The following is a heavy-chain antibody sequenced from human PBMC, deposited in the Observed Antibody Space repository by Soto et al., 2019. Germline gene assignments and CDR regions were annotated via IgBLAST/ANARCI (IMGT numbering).Heavy chain of an antibody. V-gene: IGHV3-23*01. CDR1: KFTFRSLA. CDR3: VEARCYDTLTGSFCYFDF. D-gene: IGHD3-9*01. CDR2: ISGGGENT. J-gene: IGHJ5*01. Sequence: GGSLRLSCAGSKFTFRSLAMTWVRQAPGKGLEWVSTISGGGENTYYADAVKGRFTVSRDNSKSTVDLQLDSLRVEDTALYYCVEARCYDTLTGSFCYFDFWAQGAPVTVSS.